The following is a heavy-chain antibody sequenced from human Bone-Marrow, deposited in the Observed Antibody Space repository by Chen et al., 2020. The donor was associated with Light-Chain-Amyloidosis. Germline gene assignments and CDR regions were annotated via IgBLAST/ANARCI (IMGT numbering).Heavy chain of an antibody. CDR2: MRGGGALR. J-gene: IGHJ3*02. V-gene: IGHV3-23*02. CDR3: AKDISYDDILPGYPADAFDI. CDR1: GLAFSSYA. D-gene: IGHD3-9*01. Sequence: EVQLVESGGGLLQRGGSLRLSCAASGLAFSSYAMSWVRQAPGEGLGWGVEGVSRMRGGGALRFYGDALKCALTSSRESSKHALFGQRHSRRAENTAVDYSAKDISYDDILPGYPADAFDIWGQGTMVTVSS.